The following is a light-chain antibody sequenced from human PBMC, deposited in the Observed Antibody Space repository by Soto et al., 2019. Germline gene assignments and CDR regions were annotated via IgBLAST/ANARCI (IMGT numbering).Light chain of an antibody. CDR2: EVS. V-gene: IGLV2-8*01. CDR3: SSYAGINNLV. J-gene: IGLJ2*01. CDR1: SSDVGGYNY. Sequence: QSALTQPPSASGSPGQSVTISCTGTSSDVGGYNYVSWYQQHPGKAPKLMIYEVSKRPSGVPDRFSGSKSGNTASLTVSRLQAEDEADYYCSSYAGINNLVFGGGTKVTVL.